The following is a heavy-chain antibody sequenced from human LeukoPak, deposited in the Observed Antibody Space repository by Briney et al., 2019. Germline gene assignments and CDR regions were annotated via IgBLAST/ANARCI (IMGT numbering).Heavy chain of an antibody. CDR3: ARGGIVVPAAIYDY. Sequence: PSETVSVTCPVYGWSFRGYYWSWLRQPPGKGREWIGEINHSGSTNYNPSLKSRVTISVDSSKNQFSLKLSTVTAADTAVYYCARGGIVVPAAIYDYWGQGTLVTVSS. J-gene: IGHJ4*02. D-gene: IGHD2-2*02. CDR1: GWSFRGYY. V-gene: IGHV4-34*01. CDR2: INHSGST.